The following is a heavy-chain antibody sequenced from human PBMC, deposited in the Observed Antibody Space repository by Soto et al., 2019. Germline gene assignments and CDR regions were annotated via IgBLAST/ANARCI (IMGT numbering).Heavy chain of an antibody. J-gene: IGHJ6*03. V-gene: IGHV3-73*01. CDR1: GFTFSGSA. D-gene: IGHD3-16*01. Sequence: GGSLRLSCAASGFTFSGSAMHWVRQASGKGLEWVGRIRSKANSYATAYAASVKGGFTISRDDSKNTAYLQMNSLKTEDRAVYYCTRREGGGAYYYYYYMDVWGKGTTVTVSS. CDR3: TRREGGGAYYYYYYMDV. CDR2: IRSKANSYAT.